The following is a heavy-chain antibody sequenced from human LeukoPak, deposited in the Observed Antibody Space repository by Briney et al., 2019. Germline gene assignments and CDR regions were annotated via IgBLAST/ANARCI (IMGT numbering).Heavy chain of an antibody. CDR1: GFTFSSYS. CDR3: ARGPNYYYDSSGYPY. CDR2: ISSSSSTI. Sequence: GGSLRLSCAASGFTFSSYSMNWVRQAPGKGLEWVSYISSSSSTIYYADSVKGRFTISRDNAKNSLYLQMNSLRAEDTAVYYCARGPNYYYDSSGYPYWGQGTLVTVSS. J-gene: IGHJ4*02. D-gene: IGHD3-22*01. V-gene: IGHV3-48*01.